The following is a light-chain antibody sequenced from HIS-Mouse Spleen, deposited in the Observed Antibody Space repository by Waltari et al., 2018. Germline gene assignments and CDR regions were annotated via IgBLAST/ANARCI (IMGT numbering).Light chain of an antibody. CDR3: QSYDSSLSGSKWV. Sequence: QSVLTQPPSVSGAPGHRVSISCTGSSPNIRAGYDVPWYQQLPGTAPKLLIYGNSNRPSGVPDRFSGSKSGTSASLAITGLQAEDEADYYCQSYDSSLSGSKWVFGGGTKLTVL. J-gene: IGLJ3*02. CDR2: GNS. CDR1: SPNIRAGYD. V-gene: IGLV1-40*01.